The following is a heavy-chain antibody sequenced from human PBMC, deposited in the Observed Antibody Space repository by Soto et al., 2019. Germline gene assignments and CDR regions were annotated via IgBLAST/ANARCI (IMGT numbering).Heavy chain of an antibody. V-gene: IGHV3-23*01. CDR2: ISGSGGST. Sequence: EVQLLESGGGLVQPGGSLRLSCAASGFTFSSYAMSWVRQAPGKGLEWVSAISGSGGSTYYADSVKGRFTISRHNSKNTLYLQMNSLRAEDTAVYYCAKDRGSGWYGEWNWFDPWGQGTLVTVSS. CDR3: AKDRGSGWYGEWNWFDP. D-gene: IGHD6-19*01. J-gene: IGHJ5*02. CDR1: GFTFSSYA.